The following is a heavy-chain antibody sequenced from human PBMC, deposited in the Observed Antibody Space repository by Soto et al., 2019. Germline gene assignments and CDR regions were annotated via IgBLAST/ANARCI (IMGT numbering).Heavy chain of an antibody. Sequence: SETLSLTCAVYGGSFSGYYWSWIRQPPGKGLEWIGEINHSGSTNYNPSLKSRVTISVDTSKNQFSLKLSSVTAADTAVYYCARGRDIVVVVAAKNHGMDVWGQGTTVTVSS. CDR1: GGSFSGYY. J-gene: IGHJ6*02. CDR2: INHSGST. V-gene: IGHV4-34*01. CDR3: ARGRDIVVVVAAKNHGMDV. D-gene: IGHD2-15*01.